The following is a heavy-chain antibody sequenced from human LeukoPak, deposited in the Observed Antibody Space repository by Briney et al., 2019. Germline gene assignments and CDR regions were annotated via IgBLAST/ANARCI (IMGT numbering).Heavy chain of an antibody. D-gene: IGHD4-23*01. V-gene: IGHV1-2*02. CDR1: GYTFTGYY. CDR2: INPNSGGT. J-gene: IGHJ4*02. CDR3: ARTYYGGNSFFDY. Sequence: ASVKVSCKASGYTFTGYYMHWVRQAPGQGLEWTGWINPNSGGTNYAQKFQGRVTMTRDTSISTAYMELSRLRSDDTAVYYCARTYYGGNSFFDYWGQGTLVTVSS.